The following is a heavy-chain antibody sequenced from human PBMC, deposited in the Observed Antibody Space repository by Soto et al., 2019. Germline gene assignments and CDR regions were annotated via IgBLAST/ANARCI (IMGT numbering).Heavy chain of an antibody. CDR3: AREGTTAARQFDP. CDR2: IIPIFGTA. CDR1: GGTFSSYA. Sequence: SVKVSCKASGGTFSSYAISWVRQAPGQGLEWMGGIIPIFGTANYAQKFQGRVTITADESTSTAYMELSSLRSEDTAVYYCAREGTTAARQFDPWGQGTLVTVSS. J-gene: IGHJ5*02. V-gene: IGHV1-69*13. D-gene: IGHD6-6*01.